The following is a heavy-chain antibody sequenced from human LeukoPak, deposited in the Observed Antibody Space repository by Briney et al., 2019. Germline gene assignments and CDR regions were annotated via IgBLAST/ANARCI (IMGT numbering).Heavy chain of an antibody. CDR3: ARATIRYGMDV. Sequence: SETLSLTCGVYGGSFSDYYWSWIRQPPGKGLDWIGEINHSGSTNYNPSLKSRVTISLDTSKNQFSLKLSSVNAADTAVYYCARATIRYGMDVWGQGTTVTVSS. D-gene: IGHD3-3*01. CDR1: GGSFSDYY. V-gene: IGHV4-34*01. J-gene: IGHJ6*02. CDR2: INHSGST.